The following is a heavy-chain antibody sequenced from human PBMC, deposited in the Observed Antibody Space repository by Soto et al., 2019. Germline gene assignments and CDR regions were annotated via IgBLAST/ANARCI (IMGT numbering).Heavy chain of an antibody. Sequence: QVQLVVSGGGVVQPGRSLRLSCAASGFTFSSYGMHWVRQAPGKGLECVAVIWYDGTNKYYADSVKGRFTISRDNSKNTLYLQMNSLRAEDSAVYYCARDRGAAAGTRYYYGMDVWGQGTTVTVSS. D-gene: IGHD6-13*01. CDR2: IWYDGTNK. V-gene: IGHV3-33*01. CDR3: ARDRGAAAGTRYYYGMDV. CDR1: GFTFSSYG. J-gene: IGHJ6*02.